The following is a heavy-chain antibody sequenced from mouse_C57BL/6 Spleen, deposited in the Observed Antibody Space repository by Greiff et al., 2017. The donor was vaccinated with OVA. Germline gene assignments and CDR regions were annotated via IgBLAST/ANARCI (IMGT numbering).Heavy chain of an antibody. Sequence: EVQLQQSGPELVKPGASVKISCKASGYTFTDYYMNWVKQSHGKSLEWIGDINPNNGGTSYNQKFKGKATLTVDKSSSTAYMELRSLTSEDSAVYYCAREGLLRAWYFDVWGTGTTVTVSS. J-gene: IGHJ1*03. CDR1: GYTFTDYY. CDR3: AREGLLRAWYFDV. D-gene: IGHD2-3*01. CDR2: INPNNGGT. V-gene: IGHV1-26*01.